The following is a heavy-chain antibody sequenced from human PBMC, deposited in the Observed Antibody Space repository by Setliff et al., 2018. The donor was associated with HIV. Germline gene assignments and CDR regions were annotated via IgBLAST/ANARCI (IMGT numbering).Heavy chain of an antibody. Sequence: PSETLSLTCAVSGGSISSSNWWSWVRQPPGKGLEWIGEIYHSGGTNYNPSLKSRVTISLDKSKNHFSLELRSVTAADTAVYYCARVITMVWTTFDPWGQGTLVTVLL. CDR3: ARVITMVWTTFDP. J-gene: IGHJ5*02. CDR2: IYHSGGT. D-gene: IGHD3-10*01. CDR1: GGSISSSNW. V-gene: IGHV4-4*02.